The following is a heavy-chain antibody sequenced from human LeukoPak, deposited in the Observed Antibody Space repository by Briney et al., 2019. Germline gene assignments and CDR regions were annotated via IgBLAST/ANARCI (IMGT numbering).Heavy chain of an antibody. D-gene: IGHD3-3*01. CDR2: IIPIFGTA. CDR3: ARDFRGGYDFWSGYYTPYYFDY. V-gene: IGHV1-69*13. J-gene: IGHJ4*02. CDR1: GGTFSSYA. Sequence: SVKVSCKASGGTFSSYAISWVRQAPGQGLEWMGGIIPIFGTANYAQKFQGRVTITADESTSTAYMELSSLRSEDTAVYYCARDFRGGYDFWSGYYTPYYFDYWGQGTLVTVSP.